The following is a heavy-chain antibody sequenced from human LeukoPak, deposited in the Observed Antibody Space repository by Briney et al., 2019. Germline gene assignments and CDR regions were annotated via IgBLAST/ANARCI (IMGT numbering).Heavy chain of an antibody. Sequence: PGGSLRLSCAASGFTFTSYWMYWVRQAPGKGLVYVSRINTDGSSTNYADSVTGRFTISRDNAKNTLFLQMNSLRAEDTAVYYCARPRAYDSRDLDYWGQGTLVTVSS. CDR2: INTDGSST. J-gene: IGHJ4*02. CDR1: GFTFTSYW. CDR3: ARPRAYDSRDLDY. V-gene: IGHV3-74*01. D-gene: IGHD3-16*01.